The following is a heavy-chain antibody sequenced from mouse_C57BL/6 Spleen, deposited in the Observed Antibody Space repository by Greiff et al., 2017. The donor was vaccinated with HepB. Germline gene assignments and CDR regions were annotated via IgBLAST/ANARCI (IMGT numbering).Heavy chain of an antibody. CDR2: IHPNSGST. J-gene: IGHJ3*01. D-gene: IGHD4-1*01. CDR3: ARWETGTGAWFAY. V-gene: IGHV1-64*01. CDR1: GYTFTSYW. Sequence: VQLQQPGAELVKPGASVKLSCKASGYTFTSYWMHWVKQRPGQGLEWIGMIHPNSGSTNYNEKFKSKATLTVDKSSSTAYMQLSSLTSEDSAVYYCARWETGTGAWFAYWGQGTLVTVSA.